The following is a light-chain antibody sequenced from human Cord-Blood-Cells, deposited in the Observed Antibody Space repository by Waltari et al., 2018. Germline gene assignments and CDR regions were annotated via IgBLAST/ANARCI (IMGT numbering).Light chain of an antibody. CDR3: CSYAGSYTWV. V-gene: IGLV2-11*01. CDR2: DVS. Sequence: QSALTQPRSVSGSPGQSVTIPCTGTNSDVGGYNSVSWYQQHPGKPPKLMIYDVSKRPSGVPDRFSGSKSGNTASLTISGLQAEDEADYYCCSYAGSYTWVFGGGTKLTVL. CDR1: NSDVGGYNS. J-gene: IGLJ3*02.